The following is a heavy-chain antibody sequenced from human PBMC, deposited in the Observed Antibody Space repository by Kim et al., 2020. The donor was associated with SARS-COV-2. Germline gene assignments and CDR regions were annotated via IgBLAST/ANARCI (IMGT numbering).Heavy chain of an antibody. Sequence: RYSQKCQARVSITRDTSATTAYLELSGLRSEDTAVYYCAREAVAGSFDYWGQGTLVTVSS. J-gene: IGHJ4*02. CDR3: AREAVAGSFDY. D-gene: IGHD6-19*01. V-gene: IGHV1-3*01.